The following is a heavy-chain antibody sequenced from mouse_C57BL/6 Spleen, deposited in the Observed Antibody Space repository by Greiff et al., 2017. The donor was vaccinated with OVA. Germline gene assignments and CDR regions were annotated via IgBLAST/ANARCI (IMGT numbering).Heavy chain of an antibody. V-gene: IGHV1-39*01. CDR2: INPNYGTT. CDR1: GYSFTDYN. J-gene: IGHJ3*01. D-gene: IGHD1-1*01. CDR3: AREVITTETSFAY. Sequence: VQLQQSGPELVKPGASVKISCKASGYSFTDYNMNWVKQSNGKSLEWIGVINPNYGTTSYNQKFKGKATLTVDHSSSTSYLQLNSLTSRDSAVYYCAREVITTETSFAYWGQGTLVTVSA.